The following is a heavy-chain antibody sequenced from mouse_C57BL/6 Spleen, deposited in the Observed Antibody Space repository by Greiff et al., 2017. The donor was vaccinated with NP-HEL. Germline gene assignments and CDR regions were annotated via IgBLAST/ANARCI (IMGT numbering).Heavy chain of an antibody. CDR2: INPNNGGT. D-gene: IGHD2-2*01. CDR3: ASQGGYDGDVYAMDY. CDR1: GYTFTDYY. Sequence: EVKLQQSGPELVKPGASVKISCKASGYTFTDYYMNWVKQSHGKSLEWIGDINPNNGGTSYNQKFKGKATLTVDKSSSTAYMELRSLTSEDSAVYYCASQGGYDGDVYAMDYWGQGTSVTVSS. J-gene: IGHJ4*01. V-gene: IGHV1-26*01.